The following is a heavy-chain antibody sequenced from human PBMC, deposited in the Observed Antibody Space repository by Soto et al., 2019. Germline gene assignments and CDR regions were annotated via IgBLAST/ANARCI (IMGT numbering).Heavy chain of an antibody. J-gene: IGHJ3*01. V-gene: IGHV4-30-4*01. CDR3: GRGVNYDSEGVDAFDL. D-gene: IGHD3-22*01. Sequence: QVRLQQSGPGLVKPSQTLSLTCTVSGGSITSGDYYWSWIRQSPGKGLEWIGHFSYSGTTNYNPSLKSRVNIGAVTSNNQFSLILSSLTAADTAVYYCGRGVNYDSEGVDAFDLWGQGTMVTVSS. CDR1: GGSITSGDYY. CDR2: FSYSGTT.